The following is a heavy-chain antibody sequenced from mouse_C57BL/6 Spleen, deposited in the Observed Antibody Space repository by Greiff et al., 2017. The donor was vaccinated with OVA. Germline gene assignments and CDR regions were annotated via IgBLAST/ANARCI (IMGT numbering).Heavy chain of an antibody. CDR1: GYAFSSYW. D-gene: IGHD1-1*01. CDR2: IYPGDGDT. J-gene: IGHJ1*03. CDR3: ARGPTVVATDWYCDV. Sequence: VQLQESGAELVKPGASVKISCKASGYAFSSYWMNWVKQRPGKGLEWIGQIYPGDGDTNYNGKFKGKATLTADKSSSTAYMQLSSLTSEDSAVYFGARGPTVVATDWYCDVWGTGTTVTVSS. V-gene: IGHV1-80*01.